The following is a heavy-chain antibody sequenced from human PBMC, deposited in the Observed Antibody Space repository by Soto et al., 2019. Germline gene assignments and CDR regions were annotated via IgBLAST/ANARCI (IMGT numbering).Heavy chain of an antibody. CDR2: ISYDGSNE. D-gene: IGHD1-26*01. V-gene: IGHV3-30*18. CDR3: AKEGSRQLDP. CDR1: GFTFSSYG. Sequence: QVQLVESGGGVVQPGRSLRLSCAASGFTFSSYGMHWVRQAPGKGLEWVAVISYDGSNEYYADSVKGRFTISRDNSKNTLYLQMNSLRAEDTAVYYCAKEGSRQLDPWGQGTLVTVSS. J-gene: IGHJ5*02.